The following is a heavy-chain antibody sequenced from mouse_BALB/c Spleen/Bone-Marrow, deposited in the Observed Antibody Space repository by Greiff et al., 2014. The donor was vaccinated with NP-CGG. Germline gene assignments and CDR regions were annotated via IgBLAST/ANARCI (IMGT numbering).Heavy chain of an antibody. CDR2: IYPYRGGT. D-gene: IGHD4-1*01. Sequence: EVQLQQSGPELVRPGASVKISCKASGYTFTDYNIYWVKQSHGKSLEWIGYIYPYRGGTGYNQKFKSKATLTVDNSSTTAYMELRSLTSEDSAVYHCARGNWDFAYWGQGTLVTVST. V-gene: IGHV1S29*02. J-gene: IGHJ3*01. CDR1: GYTFTDYN. CDR3: ARGNWDFAY.